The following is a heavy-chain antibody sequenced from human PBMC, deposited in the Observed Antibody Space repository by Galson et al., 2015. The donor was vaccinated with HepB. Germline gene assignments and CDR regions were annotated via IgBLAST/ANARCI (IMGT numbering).Heavy chain of an antibody. CDR1: GFTFGDYA. Sequence: SLRLSCAASGFTFGDYAMSWLRQAPGKGLEWVGFIRSKAYGGTTEYAASVKGRFTISRDDSKSIAYLQMNSLKTEDTAVYYCTRSPAPQAYCGGDCYPISYDYWGQGTLVTVSS. V-gene: IGHV3-49*03. J-gene: IGHJ4*02. CDR2: IRSKAYGGTT. D-gene: IGHD2-21*02. CDR3: TRSPAPQAYCGGDCYPISYDY.